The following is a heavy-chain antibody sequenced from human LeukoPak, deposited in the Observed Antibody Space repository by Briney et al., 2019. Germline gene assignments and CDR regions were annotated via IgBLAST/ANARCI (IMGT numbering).Heavy chain of an antibody. CDR3: ARDWPLFTYSSGWYDY. Sequence: ATVKVSCKASGYTFTSYGISWVRQAPGQGLEWMGWISAYNGNTNYAQKLQGRVTMTTDTSTSTAYMELRSLRSDDTAVYYCARDWPLFTYSSGWYDYWGQGTLVTVSS. V-gene: IGHV1-18*01. CDR2: ISAYNGNT. D-gene: IGHD6-19*01. CDR1: GYTFTSYG. J-gene: IGHJ4*02.